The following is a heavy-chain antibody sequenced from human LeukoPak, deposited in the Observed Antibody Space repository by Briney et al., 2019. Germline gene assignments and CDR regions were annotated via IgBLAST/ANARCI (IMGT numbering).Heavy chain of an antibody. V-gene: IGHV4-4*07. D-gene: IGHD1-26*01. CDR3: AWGLVGTTGEQNWFDP. Sequence: PSETLSLTCTVSGGSISSYYWSWIRQPAGKGLEWIGRIHTSGSANYNPSLKSRVAISVDKSKNQFSLKLTSVIAADTAVYYCAWGLVGTTGEQNWFDPWGQGTLVTVSS. CDR1: GGSISSYY. CDR2: IHTSGSA. J-gene: IGHJ5*02.